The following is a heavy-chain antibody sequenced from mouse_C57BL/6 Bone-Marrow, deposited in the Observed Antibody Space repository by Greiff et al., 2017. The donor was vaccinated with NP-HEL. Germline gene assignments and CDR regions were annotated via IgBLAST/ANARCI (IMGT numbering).Heavy chain of an antibody. V-gene: IGHV1-4*01. Sequence: VQRVESGAELARPGASVKMSCKASGYTFTSYTMHWVKQRPGQGLEWIGYINPSSGYTKYNQKFKDKATLTADKSSSTAYMQLSSLTSEDSAVYYCARIYDGYPGGYWGQGTTLTVSS. J-gene: IGHJ2*01. CDR2: INPSSGYT. CDR3: ARIYDGYPGGY. CDR1: GYTFTSYT. D-gene: IGHD2-3*01.